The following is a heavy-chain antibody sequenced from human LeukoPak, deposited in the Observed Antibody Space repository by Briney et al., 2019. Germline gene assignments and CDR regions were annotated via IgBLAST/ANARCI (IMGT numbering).Heavy chain of an antibody. D-gene: IGHD1-26*01. Sequence: SETLSLTCTVSGGSISSYYWSWIRQPPGKGLEWIGYIYYSGSTNYNPSVKSRVTISVDTSKNQFSLKLSSVTAADTAVYYCARAGGSYFHPFDYWGQGTLVTVSS. CDR2: IYYSGST. J-gene: IGHJ4*02. V-gene: IGHV4-59*08. CDR1: GGSISSYY. CDR3: ARAGGSYFHPFDY.